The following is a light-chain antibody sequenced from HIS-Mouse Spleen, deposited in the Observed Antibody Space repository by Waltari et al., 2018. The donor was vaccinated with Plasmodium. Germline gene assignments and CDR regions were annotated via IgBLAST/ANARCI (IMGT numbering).Light chain of an antibody. Sequence: QSALPQPPSASGSPGQPVTIPCTATSSDVGGSNYVSWYQQHPGKAPKLIIYEVSKRPSGVPDRFSGSKSGNTASLTVSGLQAEDEADYYCSSYAGSNNLVFGGGTKLTVL. V-gene: IGLV2-8*01. CDR1: SSDVGGSNY. CDR2: EVS. CDR3: SSYAGSNNLV. J-gene: IGLJ2*01.